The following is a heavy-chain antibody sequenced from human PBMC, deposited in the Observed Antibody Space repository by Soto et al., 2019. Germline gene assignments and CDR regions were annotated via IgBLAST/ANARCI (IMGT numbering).Heavy chain of an antibody. J-gene: IGHJ5*02. V-gene: IGHV4-39*01. D-gene: IGHD4-4*01. CDR3: ARHYLTTVNNWFDP. Sequence: SETLSLTCTVSGGSISSSSYYWGWIRQPPGKGLEWIGSIYYSGSTYYSPSLKSRVTMSVDASKNQFSLKLSSVTAADTAVYYCARHYLTTVNNWFDPWGPGILVTVSS. CDR2: IYYSGST. CDR1: GGSISSSSYY.